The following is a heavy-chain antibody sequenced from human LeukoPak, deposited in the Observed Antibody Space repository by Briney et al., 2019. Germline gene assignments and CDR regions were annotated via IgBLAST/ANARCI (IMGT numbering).Heavy chain of an antibody. D-gene: IGHD5-24*01. CDR3: AKDLGQRWLQSDAFDI. V-gene: IGHV3-23*01. CDR2: IGASGGST. J-gene: IGHJ3*02. CDR1: GFTFAGYT. Sequence: AGGSLRLSCAASGFTFAGYTMNWVRQAPGKGLEWVSGIGASGGSTFYADSVKGRFTISRDNSKNTVYLQINSLRAEDTAVYYCAKDLGQRWLQSDAFDIWGQGTMVIVSS.